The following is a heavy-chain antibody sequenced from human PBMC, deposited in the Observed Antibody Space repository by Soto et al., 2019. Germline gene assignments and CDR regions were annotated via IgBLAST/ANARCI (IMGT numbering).Heavy chain of an antibody. J-gene: IGHJ4*02. Sequence: ETLSLTCTVSGGSISSSSYYWGWIRQPPGKGLEWIGSIYYSGSTYYNPSLKSRVTISVDTSKNQFSLKLSSVTAADTAVYYCARAPLAVAGTSPWYFDYWGQGTLVTVSS. CDR3: ARAPLAVAGTSPWYFDY. V-gene: IGHV4-39*01. D-gene: IGHD6-19*01. CDR1: GGSISSSSYY. CDR2: IYYSGST.